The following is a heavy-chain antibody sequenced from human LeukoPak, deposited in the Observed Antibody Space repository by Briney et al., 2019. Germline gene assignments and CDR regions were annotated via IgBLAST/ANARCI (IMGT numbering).Heavy chain of an antibody. V-gene: IGHV3-33*05. CDR2: ISYDGSNK. CDR1: GFTFSSYG. CDR3: ARGRPGCGDDCSNGMDV. D-gene: IGHD2-21*02. Sequence: HPGGSLRLSCAASGFTFSSYGMHWVRQAPGKGLEWVAVISYDGSNKYYADSVKGRFTISRDNSKNTLYLQMNSLRAEDTAVYYCARGRPGCGDDCSNGMDVWGQGTTVTVSS. J-gene: IGHJ6*02.